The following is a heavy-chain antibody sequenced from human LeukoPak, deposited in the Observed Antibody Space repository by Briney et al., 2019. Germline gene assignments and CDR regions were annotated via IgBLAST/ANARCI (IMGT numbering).Heavy chain of an antibody. V-gene: IGHV5-51*01. J-gene: IGHJ4*02. CDR1: GYSFTSYW. CDR2: IYPRDSET. Sequence: GESLKISFKGSGYSFTSYWIAWVRQKPGEGLEWMGIIYPRDSETRYSPSFQGQVTISADKSISTAYLQWSSLKASDTAMYYCARLNDFWSGYLKYYFDYWGLGTLVTVSS. D-gene: IGHD3-3*01. CDR3: ARLNDFWSGYLKYYFDY.